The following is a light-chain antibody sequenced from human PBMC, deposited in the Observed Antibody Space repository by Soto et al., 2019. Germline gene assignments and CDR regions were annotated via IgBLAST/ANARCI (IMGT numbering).Light chain of an antibody. CDR1: SSDVGAYNY. J-gene: IGLJ1*01. CDR3: SSYRSSSTQV. V-gene: IGLV2-14*01. CDR2: EVS. Sequence: QSVLTQPASVSGSPGQSITISCTGTSSDVGAYNYVSWYQQHPGEAPKLMIYEVSNRPSGVSNRFSGSKSGNTASLTISGLQAEDEADYSCSSYRSSSTQVFGTGTKVTVL.